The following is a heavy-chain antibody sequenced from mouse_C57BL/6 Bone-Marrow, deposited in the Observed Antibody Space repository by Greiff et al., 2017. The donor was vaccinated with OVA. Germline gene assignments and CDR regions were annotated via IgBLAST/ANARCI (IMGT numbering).Heavy chain of an antibody. J-gene: IGHJ2*01. CDR3: ARPSTMVTGRGLHYFDY. CDR1: GFSLTSYG. Sequence: QVQLKESGPGLVAPSQSLSITCTVSGFSLTSYGVHWVRQPPGKGLEWLVVIWSDGSTTYNSALKSRLSISKDNSKSQVFLKMNSLQTDDTAMYYCARPSTMVTGRGLHYFDYWGQGTTLTVSS. V-gene: IGHV2-6*03. CDR2: IWSDGST. D-gene: IGHD2-2*01.